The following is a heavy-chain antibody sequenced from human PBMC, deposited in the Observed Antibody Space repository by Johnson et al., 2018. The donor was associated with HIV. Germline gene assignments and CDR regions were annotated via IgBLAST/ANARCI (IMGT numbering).Heavy chain of an antibody. J-gene: IGHJ3*02. Sequence: QVQVVESGGGVVQPGRSLRLSCAASGFTFSSYAMHWVRQAPGKGLEWVAVISYDGSNKYYADSVKGRFTISRDNSTNTLYLQMNSLRAEDTALYYCARVGADAFDIWGQGTMVTVSS. V-gene: IGHV3-30-3*01. CDR3: ARVGADAFDI. CDR2: ISYDGSNK. D-gene: IGHD1-26*01. CDR1: GFTFSSYA.